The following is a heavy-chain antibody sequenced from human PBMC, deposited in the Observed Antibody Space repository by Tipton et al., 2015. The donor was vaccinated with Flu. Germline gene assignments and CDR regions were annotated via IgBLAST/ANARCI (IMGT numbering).Heavy chain of an antibody. Sequence: QVQLVQSGGGVVQPGRSLRLSCAASGFTFSSCGMHWVRQAPGKGLEWVADIWYDGSNKCYADSVKGRFTISRDNSKNTLFLQMNSLRAEDTAVYYCARGSSTSSHYAFDIWGQGTMVTVSS. CDR1: GFTFSSCG. CDR3: ARGSSTSSHYAFDI. V-gene: IGHV3-33*01. J-gene: IGHJ3*02. CDR2: IWYDGSNK. D-gene: IGHD6-6*01.